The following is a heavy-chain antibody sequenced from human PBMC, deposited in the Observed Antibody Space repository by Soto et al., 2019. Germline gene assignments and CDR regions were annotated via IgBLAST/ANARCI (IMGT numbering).Heavy chain of an antibody. CDR2: IYYSGST. J-gene: IGHJ6*02. CDR3: ARDRRLGYCSGGSCPNYWDGMDV. CDR1: GGSISSGGYY. V-gene: IGHV4-31*03. D-gene: IGHD2-15*01. Sequence: QVQLQESGPGLVKPSQTLSLTCTVSGGSISSGGYYWSWIRQHPGKGLEWIGYIYYSGSTYYNPSLKSRVTISVDTSKNQFSLKLSSVTAADTAVYYCARDRRLGYCSGGSCPNYWDGMDVWGQGTTVTVSS.